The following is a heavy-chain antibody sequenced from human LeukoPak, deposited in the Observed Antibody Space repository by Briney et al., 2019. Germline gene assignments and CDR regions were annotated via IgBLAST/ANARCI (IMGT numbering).Heavy chain of an antibody. V-gene: IGHV4-34*01. D-gene: IGHD3-10*01. J-gene: IGHJ4*02. CDR2: INHSGST. Sequence: SETLSLTCAVYGGSFSGYYWSWIRQPPGKGLEWIGEINHSGSTNYNPSLKSRVTISVDTSKNQFSLKLSSVTTADTAVYYCARETIMVRGRRLSYYFDHWGQGTLVTVSS. CDR3: ARETIMVRGRRLSYYFDH. CDR1: GGSFSGYY.